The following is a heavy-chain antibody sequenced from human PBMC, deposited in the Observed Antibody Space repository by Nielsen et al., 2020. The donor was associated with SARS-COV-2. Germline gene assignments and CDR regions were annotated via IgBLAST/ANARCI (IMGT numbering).Heavy chain of an antibody. V-gene: IGHV1-24*01. CDR3: ATSTPLVRSAWFDP. CDR2: FDPEDGET. J-gene: IGHJ5*02. CDR1: GYTLTELS. Sequence: ASVKVSCKVSGYTLTELSMHWVRQAPGKGLEWMGGFDPEDGETIYAQKFQGRVTMTEDTSTDTAYMELSSLRSEDTAVYYRATSTPLVRSAWFDPWGQGTLVTVSS. D-gene: IGHD3-3*01.